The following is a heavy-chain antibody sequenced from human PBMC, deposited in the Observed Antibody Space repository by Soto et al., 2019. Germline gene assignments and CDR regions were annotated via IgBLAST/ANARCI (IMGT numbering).Heavy chain of an antibody. Sequence: SETLSLTCGVSGYSLTSGYHWGWIRQPPGKGLEWVGTIYHSGTTYYNPSLMSRVTMSVDTSKNQFSLKVTSATAADTAAYFCVRVYGRSSCFFDSWGQGTLVTVSS. D-gene: IGHD6-6*01. CDR1: GYSLTSGYH. J-gene: IGHJ4*02. CDR3: VRVYGRSSCFFDS. CDR2: IYHSGTT. V-gene: IGHV4-38-2*01.